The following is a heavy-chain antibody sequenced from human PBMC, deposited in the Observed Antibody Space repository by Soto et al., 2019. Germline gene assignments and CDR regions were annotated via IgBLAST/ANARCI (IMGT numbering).Heavy chain of an antibody. CDR2: IYRGGST. J-gene: IGHJ3*02. D-gene: IGHD3-3*01. V-gene: IGHV3-53*01. CDR3: ARATEWNALDI. Sequence: GGSLRLSCAASGFSVSSDYMNWVRQDPGKGLEWVSVIYRGGSTYYADSVRGRFTISRDNSENTLFLQMNSLRAEDTAVYYCARATEWNALDIWGQGTTVTVSS. CDR1: GFSVSSDY.